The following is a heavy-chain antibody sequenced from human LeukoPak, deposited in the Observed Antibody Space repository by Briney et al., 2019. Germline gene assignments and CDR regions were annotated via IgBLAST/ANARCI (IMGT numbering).Heavy chain of an antibody. Sequence: SETLSLTCAVSGGSITSSSSSWWSWVRQPPGKGLEWIGEFHHSGSTNYNPSLKSRVTISVDKSKNEFSLKLSSVTAADTAVYYCAKGFDCSGGSCYPPDYYGMDVWGQGTTVTVSS. CDR3: AKGFDCSGGSCYPPDYYGMDV. V-gene: IGHV4-4*02. J-gene: IGHJ6*02. D-gene: IGHD2-15*01. CDR1: GGSITSSSSSW. CDR2: FHHSGST.